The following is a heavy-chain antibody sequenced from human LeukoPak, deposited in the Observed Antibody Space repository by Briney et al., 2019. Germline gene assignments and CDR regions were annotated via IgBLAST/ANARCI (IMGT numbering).Heavy chain of an antibody. J-gene: IGHJ4*02. CDR3: ARHMVRGVIKSETFDY. CDR1: GFTFSSYS. V-gene: IGHV3-21*01. D-gene: IGHD3-10*01. CDR2: ISSSSSYI. Sequence: PGGSLRLSCAASGFTFSSYSMNWVRQAPGKGLEWVSSISSSSSYIYYADSVKGRFTISRDNAKNSLYLQMNSLRAEDTAVYYCARHMVRGVIKSETFDYWGQGTLVTVSS.